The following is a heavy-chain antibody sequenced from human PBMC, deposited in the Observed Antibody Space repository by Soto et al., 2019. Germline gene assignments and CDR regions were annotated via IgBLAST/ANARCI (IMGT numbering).Heavy chain of an antibody. CDR3: ARDRRGNYYDSSGYYSDVDYFDY. Sequence: QVQLQESGPGLVKPSQTLSLTCTVSGGSISSGGYYWSWIRQHPGKGLEWIGYIYYSGSTYYNPSLKSRVTISVDTSKNQFSLKLSSVTAADTAVYYCARDRRGNYYDSSGYYSDVDYFDYWGQGTLVTVSS. CDR1: GGSISSGGYY. D-gene: IGHD3-22*01. V-gene: IGHV4-31*03. CDR2: IYYSGST. J-gene: IGHJ4*02.